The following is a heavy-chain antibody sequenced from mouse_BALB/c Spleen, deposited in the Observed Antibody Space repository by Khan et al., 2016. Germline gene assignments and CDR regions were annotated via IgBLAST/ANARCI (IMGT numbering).Heavy chain of an antibody. Sequence: EVQLQESGPGLVKPSQSLSLTCTVTGYSITSDYAWNWIRQFPGNKLEWMGYISYSGSTSYNPSLKSRISITRDTSKNQFFLQLNSVTTEDTPTYYCARDTTVVAKDYFDYWGQGTTLTVSS. V-gene: IGHV3-2*02. CDR2: ISYSGST. J-gene: IGHJ2*01. CDR1: GYSITSDYA. CDR3: ARDTTVVAKDYFDY. D-gene: IGHD1-1*01.